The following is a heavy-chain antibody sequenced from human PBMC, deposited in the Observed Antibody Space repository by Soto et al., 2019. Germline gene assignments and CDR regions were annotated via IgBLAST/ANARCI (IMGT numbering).Heavy chain of an antibody. J-gene: IGHJ6*02. Sequence: GASVKVSCKASGETFNSYGMSWVRQANGQGLEWMGWISAYNGNTNYAQKLQGRVTMTTDTSTSTAYMELRSLRSDDTAVYYCARVRRKTYGGNYGSPIFYYYYGMDVWGQGTTVTVSS. CDR2: ISAYNGNT. V-gene: IGHV1-18*01. CDR1: GETFNSYG. CDR3: ARVRRKTYGGNYGSPIFYYYYGMDV. D-gene: IGHD4-17*01.